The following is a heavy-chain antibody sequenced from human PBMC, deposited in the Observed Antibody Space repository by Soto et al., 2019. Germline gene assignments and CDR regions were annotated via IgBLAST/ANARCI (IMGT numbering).Heavy chain of an antibody. V-gene: IGHV4-31*03. CDR1: GSSIRSGCSY. J-gene: IGHJ5*01. Sequence: PPETLFHSCTVPGSSIRSGCSYGFWIPQPPGNGLEWIGYIYYSGSSYYNPSLKSRITMSVDTSNNQFSLRLNSVTAADTAVYYCARGVRHYSASCYLDWFDSWGQGTLVT. CDR3: ARGVRHYSASCYLDWFDS. D-gene: IGHD2-2*01. CDR2: IYYSGSS.